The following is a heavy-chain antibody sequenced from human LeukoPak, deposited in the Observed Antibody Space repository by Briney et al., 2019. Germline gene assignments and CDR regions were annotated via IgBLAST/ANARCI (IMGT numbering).Heavy chain of an antibody. CDR3: AKDDTRAYYYDSSGYYLVDY. CDR1: GYTFTGYY. D-gene: IGHD3-22*01. CDR2: INPNSGGT. Sequence: GASVKVSCKASGYTFTGYYMHWVRQAPGQGLEWMGRINPNSGGTNYAQKFQGRVTMTRDTSISTAYMELSRLRSDDTAVYYCAKDDTRAYYYDSSGYYLVDYWGQGTLVTVSS. V-gene: IGHV1-2*06. J-gene: IGHJ4*02.